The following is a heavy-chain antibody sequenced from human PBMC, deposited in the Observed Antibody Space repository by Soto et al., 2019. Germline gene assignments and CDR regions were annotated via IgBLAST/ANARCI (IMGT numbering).Heavy chain of an antibody. J-gene: IGHJ4*02. CDR1: GGSISDYY. V-gene: IGHV4-59*01. D-gene: IGHD3-22*01. CDR3: ARGAYDSSGYYWFDY. CDR2: IYYTGRT. Sequence: SETLSLTCTVSGGSISDYYWSWIRQPPGKGLEWIGYIYYTGRTTYSPSLKSRVTISVDTSKNQFSLKLSSVTAADTAVYYCARGAYDSSGYYWFDYWGQGTLVTVSS.